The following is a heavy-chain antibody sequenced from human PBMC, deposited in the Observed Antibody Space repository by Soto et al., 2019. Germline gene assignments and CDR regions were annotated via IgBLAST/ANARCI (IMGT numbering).Heavy chain of an antibody. J-gene: IGHJ4*02. Sequence: QVHLVQSGAEVKKSGSSVRVSCTASGGTFTNDAISWVRQAPGQGLEWLGRIIPFFGTPDYSQSFQGRLTITAEESTGTAYMDLRSLRSDDTAVYYCVREVVTETTLGYFDLWGQGTLVTVSS. D-gene: IGHD2-21*02. CDR3: VREVVTETTLGYFDL. CDR1: GGTFTNDA. CDR2: IIPFFGTP. V-gene: IGHV1-69*01.